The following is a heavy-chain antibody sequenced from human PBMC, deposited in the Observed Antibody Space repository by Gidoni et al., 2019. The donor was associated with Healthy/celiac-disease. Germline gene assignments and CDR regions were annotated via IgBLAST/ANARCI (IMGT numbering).Heavy chain of an antibody. Sequence: EVQLVESGGGLVQPGGSLKLYCAASGFTFSGSAMHWVRQASGKGLEWVGRIRSKANSYATAYAASVKGRFTISRDDSKNTAYLQMNSLKTEDTAVYYCTSTGAARWRRDDDAFDIWGQGTMVTVSS. CDR1: GFTFSGSA. CDR2: IRSKANSYAT. V-gene: IGHV3-73*01. CDR3: TSTGAARWRRDDDAFDI. D-gene: IGHD3-10*01. J-gene: IGHJ3*02.